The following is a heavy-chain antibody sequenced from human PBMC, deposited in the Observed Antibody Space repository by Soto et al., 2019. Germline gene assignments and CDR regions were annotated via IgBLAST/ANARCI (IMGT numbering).Heavy chain of an antibody. Sequence: GESLNISCKGSGYSFTTYWIGWVRQMPGKGLEGMVIIYPGDSDTRYSPSFQGQVTISADKSINTTYLQWSSLKASDTAIYYCARQEAAGKYYYAMDVWGQGTTVTVSS. CDR2: IYPGDSDT. CDR1: GYSFTTYW. J-gene: IGHJ6*02. V-gene: IGHV5-51*01. CDR3: ARQEAAGKYYYAMDV. D-gene: IGHD6-13*01.